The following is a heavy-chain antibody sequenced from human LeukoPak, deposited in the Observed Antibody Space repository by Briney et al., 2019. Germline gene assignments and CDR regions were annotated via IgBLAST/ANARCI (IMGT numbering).Heavy chain of an antibody. CDR2: ISYDGSNK. CDR3: ARDRRRGRGYSAVDP. D-gene: IGHD2-21*01. V-gene: IGHV3-30-3*01. J-gene: IGHJ5*02. Sequence: GGSLRLSCAASGFTFSSYAMHWVRQAPGKGLEWVAVISYDGSNKYYADSVKGRFTISRHNSKNTLYLQMNSLRAEDTAVYYCARDRRRGRGYSAVDPWGQGTLVTVSS. CDR1: GFTFSSYA.